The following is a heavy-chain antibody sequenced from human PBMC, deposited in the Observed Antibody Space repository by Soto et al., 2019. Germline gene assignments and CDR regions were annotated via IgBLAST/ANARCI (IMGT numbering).Heavy chain of an antibody. CDR3: VRDPQRNDY. CDR2: ISANSGNT. V-gene: IGHV1-18*04. CDR1: GYSFTSYV. D-gene: IGHD6-25*01. Sequence: QVQLVQSGPEVKKPGASVKVSCKASGYSFTSYVVSWVRQAPGQGREWMGWISANSGNTDYAQKFRGRVTMTPETSTSTAYMDLRSLRSDDTAVYYSVRDPQRNDYWGQGTLVTVSS. J-gene: IGHJ4*02.